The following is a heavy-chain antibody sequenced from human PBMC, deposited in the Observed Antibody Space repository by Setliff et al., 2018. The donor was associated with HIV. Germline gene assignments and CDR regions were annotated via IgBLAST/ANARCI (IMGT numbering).Heavy chain of an antibody. V-gene: IGHV1-69*05. CDR2: VIPIFGAA. J-gene: IGHJ6*02. D-gene: IGHD2-21*01. CDR1: GGTLNTFA. CDR3: ATDNGPSYSMDI. Sequence: SVKVSCKASGGTLNTFALSWVRQTPGQGLEWMGGVIPIFGAANYAQKFQARGRFTISRDDSKNTLYLQMNSLKTDDTGVYFCATDNGPSYSMDIWGQGTTVTVSS.